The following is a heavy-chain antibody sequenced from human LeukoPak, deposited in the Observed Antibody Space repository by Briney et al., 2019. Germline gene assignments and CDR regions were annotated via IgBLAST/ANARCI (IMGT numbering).Heavy chain of an antibody. Sequence: SETLSLTCAVSGYSISSGYYWGWIRQPPGKGLEWIGSIYHSGSTYYNPSLKSRVTISVDTSKNQFSLKLSSVTAADTAVYYCARDLRFLEWPLSSFDPWGQGTLVTVSS. D-gene: IGHD3-3*01. J-gene: IGHJ5*02. CDR1: GYSISSGYY. V-gene: IGHV4-38-2*02. CDR2: IYHSGST. CDR3: ARDLRFLEWPLSSFDP.